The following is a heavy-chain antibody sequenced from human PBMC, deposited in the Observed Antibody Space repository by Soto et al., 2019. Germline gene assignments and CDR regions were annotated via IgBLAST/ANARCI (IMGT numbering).Heavy chain of an antibody. J-gene: IGHJ6*03. CDR1: GFIFSSYG. CDR2: IWYDGSDK. Sequence: GSLRLSCAASGFIFSSYGMHWVRQAPGKGLEWVAVIWYDGSDKYYADSVKGRFTISRDNSKNTLYLQMNSLRAEDTAVYYCARDAEMVRGVYYYYYMDVWGKGTTVTVSS. V-gene: IGHV3-33*01. D-gene: IGHD3-10*01. CDR3: ARDAEMVRGVYYYYYMDV.